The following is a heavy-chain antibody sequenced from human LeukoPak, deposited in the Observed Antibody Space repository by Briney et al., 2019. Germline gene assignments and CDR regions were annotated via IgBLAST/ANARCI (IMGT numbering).Heavy chain of an antibody. D-gene: IGHD3-10*01. CDR2: FDPEDGEA. CDR1: GDSLSDLS. CDR3: ATQSLLAGVPYGYFQH. J-gene: IGHJ1*01. V-gene: IGHV1-24*01. Sequence: GASVKVSCKVSGDSLSDLSIHWVRQAPGKGLEWMGGFDPEDGEAFYAQKFQGRVTMTEDTSADTAFMELSSLRSEDTAVYYCATQSLLAGVPYGYFQHWGPGTLVTVSS.